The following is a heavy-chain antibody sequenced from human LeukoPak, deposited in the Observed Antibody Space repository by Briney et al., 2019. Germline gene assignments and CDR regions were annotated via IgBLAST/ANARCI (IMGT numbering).Heavy chain of an antibody. CDR3: ARGQSIATGAN. CDR1: GGSISPRNHY. V-gene: IGHV4-39*07. J-gene: IGHJ4*02. Sequence: SETLSLTCTVSGGSISPRNHYCGWIRQPPGQGLEWIGSMSDSGSTYYNPSLNSRVTISKDTSKNQFFLKVNSMTAADTAVYYCARGQSIATGANWGQGILVIVSS. CDR2: MSDSGST. D-gene: IGHD6-13*01.